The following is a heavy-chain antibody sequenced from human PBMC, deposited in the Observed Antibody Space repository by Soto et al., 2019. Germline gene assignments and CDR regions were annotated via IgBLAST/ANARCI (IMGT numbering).Heavy chain of an antibody. CDR3: ALTNWNYVSGYHWFDP. CDR2: IYWDDDK. J-gene: IGHJ5*02. CDR1: GFSLSTSGVG. Sequence: SGPTLVNPTQTLTLTGTFSGFSLSTSGVGVGWIRQPPGKALEWLALIYWDDDKRYSPSLKSRLTITKDTSKNQVVLTMTNMDPVDTATYYCALTNWNYVSGYHWFDPWGQGTLDPVSS. V-gene: IGHV2-5*02. D-gene: IGHD1-7*01.